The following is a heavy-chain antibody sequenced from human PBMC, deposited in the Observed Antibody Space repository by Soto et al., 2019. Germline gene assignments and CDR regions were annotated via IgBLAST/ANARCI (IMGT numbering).Heavy chain of an antibody. D-gene: IGHD5-12*01. V-gene: IGHV1-69*01. CDR3: AREAYGGYGIDD. CDR2: IIPIFGTA. CDR1: GGTFSKYT. J-gene: IGHJ4*02. Sequence: QVQLAQSGAEVKKPGSSVKVSCKASGGTFSKYTISWVRQAPGHGLEWMGGIIPIFGTANYAQKFQGRVTITADESASTAYMELSSRRSDDTAVYYCAREAYGGYGIDDWGQGTLVTVSS.